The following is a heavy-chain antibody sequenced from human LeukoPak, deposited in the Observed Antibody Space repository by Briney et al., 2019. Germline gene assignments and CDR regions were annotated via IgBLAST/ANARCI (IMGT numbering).Heavy chain of an antibody. CDR1: GGSISSGDYY. J-gene: IGHJ5*02. Sequence: SQTLSLTCTVSGGSISSGDYYWSWIRQPPGKGLEWIGYIYYSGSTYYNPSPKSRVTISVDTSKNQFSLKLSSVTAADTAVYYCARQGRRYGSGSYYRTWGQGTLVTVSS. CDR3: ARQGRRYGSGSYYRT. V-gene: IGHV4-30-4*01. CDR2: IYYSGST. D-gene: IGHD3-10*01.